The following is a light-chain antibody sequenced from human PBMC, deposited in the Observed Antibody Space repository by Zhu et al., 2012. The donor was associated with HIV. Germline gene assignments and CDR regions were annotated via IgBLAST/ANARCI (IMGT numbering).Light chain of an antibody. J-gene: IGKJ4*01. CDR2: GAS. V-gene: IGKV1-9*01. Sequence: DIQLTQSPSFLSASVGDRVTITCRASQGISNHLAWYHQKPGKAPKLLIYGASILQSGVPSRFSGSGSGTEFTLTISSLQPEDFATYFCQHLTLYPTFGGGSKVXIK. CDR3: QHLTLYPT. CDR1: QGISNH.